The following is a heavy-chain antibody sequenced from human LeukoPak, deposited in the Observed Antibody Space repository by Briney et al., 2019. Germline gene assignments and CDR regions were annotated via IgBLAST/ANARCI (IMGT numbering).Heavy chain of an antibody. CDR2: INHSGST. J-gene: IGHJ4*02. V-gene: IGHV4-34*01. Sequence: SETLSLTCAVYGGSFSGYYWSWIRQPPGKGLEWIGEINHSGSTNYNPSLKSRVTISVDTSKNQFSLKLSSVTAADTAVYYCASKAAAKGYFDYWGLGTLVTVSS. CDR3: ASKAAAKGYFDY. CDR1: GGSFSGYY. D-gene: IGHD6-13*01.